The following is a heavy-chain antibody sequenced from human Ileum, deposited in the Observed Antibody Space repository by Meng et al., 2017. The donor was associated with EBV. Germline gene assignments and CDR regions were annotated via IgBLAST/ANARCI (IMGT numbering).Heavy chain of an antibody. D-gene: IGHD5-24*01. Sequence: EVQLLESGGGLVQPGGSLRLSCAASGFTFSSYAMSWVRQAPGRGLEWVSAISAIDYSTYDADSVRGRFTITRDNSKNTVYLQMNSLRADDTAVYYCAQGDGLDYWGQGTLVTVYS. CDR3: AQGDGLDY. J-gene: IGHJ4*02. CDR1: GFTFSSYA. CDR2: ISAIDYST. V-gene: IGHV3-23*01.